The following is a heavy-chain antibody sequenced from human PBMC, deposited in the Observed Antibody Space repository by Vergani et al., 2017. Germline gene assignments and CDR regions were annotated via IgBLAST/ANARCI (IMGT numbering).Heavy chain of an antibody. CDR1: GFTFSDYY. V-gene: IGHV3-66*01. D-gene: IGHD3-9*01. CDR3: ARYRDEAVRMTGYTREYYFDY. Sequence: VQLVESGGGLVKPGGSLRLSCAASGFTFSDYYMSWVRQAPGKGLEWVSVIYSGGSTYYADSVKGRFTISRDNSKNTLYLQMNSLRAEDTAVYYCARYRDEAVRMTGYTREYYFDYWGQGTLVTVSS. J-gene: IGHJ4*02. CDR2: IYSGGST.